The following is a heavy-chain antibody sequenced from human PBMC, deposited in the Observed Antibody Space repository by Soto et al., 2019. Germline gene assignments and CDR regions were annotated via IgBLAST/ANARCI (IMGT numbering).Heavy chain of an antibody. Sequence: QARLVESGGGVVQPGRSLRLSCEASGLTFSAYGMHWVRQAPGKGLEWVATISYDGSKKYFGDSVKGRFTISRDNSKSTLCLEMNSLRTEDTAVYYCAKASHCNKGRCSLGLIGDRAFDIWGQGTMVTVSS. CDR3: AKASHCNKGRCSLGLIGDRAFDI. CDR1: GLTFSAYG. D-gene: IGHD2-8*01. CDR2: ISYDGSKK. V-gene: IGHV3-30*18. J-gene: IGHJ3*02.